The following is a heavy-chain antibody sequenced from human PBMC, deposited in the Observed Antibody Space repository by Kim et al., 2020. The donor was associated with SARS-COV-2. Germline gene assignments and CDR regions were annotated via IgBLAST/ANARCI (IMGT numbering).Heavy chain of an antibody. CDR3: AREYYYDSSGFNYFDY. V-gene: IGHV1-69*01. Sequence: KCQGRVTITADESTSTAYMELSSLRSEDTAVYYCAREYYYDSSGFNYFDYWGQGTLVTVSS. D-gene: IGHD3-22*01. J-gene: IGHJ4*02.